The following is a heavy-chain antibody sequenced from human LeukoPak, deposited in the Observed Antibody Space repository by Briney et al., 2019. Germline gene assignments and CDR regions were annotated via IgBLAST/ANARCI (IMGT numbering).Heavy chain of an antibody. CDR3: TTLDLPPATSAAAS. CDR1: GYTLTELS. D-gene: IGHD2-2*01. CDR2: FDLEDGER. Sequence: GASVKVSCKASGYTLTELSMHWVRQAPGKGLEWMGGFDLEDGERIYAQKFQGRVRVTEDTSTDTAYMELSSLRSEDTAVYYCTTLDLPPATSAAASWGQGTMVTVSS. V-gene: IGHV1-24*01. J-gene: IGHJ5*02.